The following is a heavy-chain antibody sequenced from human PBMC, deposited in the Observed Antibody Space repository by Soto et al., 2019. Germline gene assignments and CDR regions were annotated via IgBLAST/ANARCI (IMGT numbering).Heavy chain of an antibody. D-gene: IGHD5-12*01. V-gene: IGHV4-4*02. CDR3: TKNSAYALDY. Sequence: PSETLSLTCDVSRGSVSNNNWWSWVRQSPGEGLEWIGEIHHGGSTNYNPSLKSRVTISVDKSKHQFFLKVNSVTAADTAVYYCTKNSAYALDYWGRGVLVTVSS. CDR2: IHHGGST. J-gene: IGHJ4*02. CDR1: RGSVSNNNW.